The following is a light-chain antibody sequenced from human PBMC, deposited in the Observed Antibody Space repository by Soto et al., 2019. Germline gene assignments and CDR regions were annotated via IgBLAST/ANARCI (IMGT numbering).Light chain of an antibody. Sequence: QSVLTQPASVSGSPGQSITISCTGANSDVGGYDYVSWYQQHPGKAPKLMIYDVSNRPSGISNRFSGSKSGNTASLTISGLQAEDEADYYCSSYKTTYTLVFGGGTKLTV. CDR2: DVS. V-gene: IGLV2-14*01. J-gene: IGLJ2*01. CDR1: NSDVGGYDY. CDR3: SSYKTTYTLV.